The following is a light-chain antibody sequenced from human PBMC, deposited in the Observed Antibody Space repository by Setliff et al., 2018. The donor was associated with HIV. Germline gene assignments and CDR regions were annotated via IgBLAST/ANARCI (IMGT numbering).Light chain of an antibody. V-gene: IGLV2-23*02. Sequence: QSALTQPPSVSGSPGQSIIISCTGTTSDIGSYNRVSWYQQRPGTAPKLIIYEVNKRPSGVSNRFSGSKSGTTASLAISGLQADDEADYYCCSYAGSNIFVVFGTETKVTVL. CDR2: EVN. J-gene: IGLJ1*01. CDR1: TSDIGSYNR. CDR3: CSYAGSNIFVV.